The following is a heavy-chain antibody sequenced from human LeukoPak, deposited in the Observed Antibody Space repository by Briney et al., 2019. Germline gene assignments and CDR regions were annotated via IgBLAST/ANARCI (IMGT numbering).Heavy chain of an antibody. Sequence: PSETLSLTCTVSGGSISSSSYYWGWIRQPPGKGLEWIGSIYYSGSTYYNPSLKSRVTISVDTSKNQFSLKLSSVTAADTAVYYCARVLLWFGELFDCWGQGTLVTVSS. CDR1: GGSISSSSYY. CDR3: ARVLLWFGELFDC. V-gene: IGHV4-39*07. D-gene: IGHD3-10*01. CDR2: IYYSGST. J-gene: IGHJ5*01.